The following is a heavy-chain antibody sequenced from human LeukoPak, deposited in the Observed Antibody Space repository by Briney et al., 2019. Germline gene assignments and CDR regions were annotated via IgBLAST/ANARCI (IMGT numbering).Heavy chain of an antibody. D-gene: IGHD6-13*01. CDR2: IYPGDSDT. CDR3: AGRGIAAAGMDFDY. J-gene: IGHJ4*02. V-gene: IGHV5-51*01. Sequence: GESLKISCKASGYTFTGDWIGWVRQMPGKGLEWMGIIYPGDSDTRYSPSFQGQVTISADKSISTAYLQWSSLKASDTAMYYCAGRGIAAAGMDFDYWGQGTLVTVSS. CDR1: GYTFTGDW.